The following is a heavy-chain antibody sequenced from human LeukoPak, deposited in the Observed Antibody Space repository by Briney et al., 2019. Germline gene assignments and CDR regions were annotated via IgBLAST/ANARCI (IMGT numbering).Heavy chain of an antibody. CDR1: GGSFSGYY. D-gene: IGHD2-2*01. Sequence: SETLSLTCAVYGGSFSGYYWSWIRQPPGKGLEWIGEINHSGSTNYNPSLKSRVTISVDTSKNQFSLKLSSVTAADTAVYYCARGETLGYFSNWGQGTLVTVSS. CDR2: INHSGST. CDR3: ARGETLGYFSN. J-gene: IGHJ4*02. V-gene: IGHV4-34*01.